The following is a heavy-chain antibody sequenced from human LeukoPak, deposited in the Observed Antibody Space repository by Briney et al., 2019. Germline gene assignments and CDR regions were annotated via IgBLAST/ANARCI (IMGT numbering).Heavy chain of an antibody. CDR3: ASSLPAYDILTGYYYYYGMDV. J-gene: IGHJ6*02. CDR2: INHSGST. Sequence: SETLSLTCAVYGGSFSGYYWSWIRQPPGKGLEWIGEINHSGSTNYNPSLKIRVTISVDTSKNQFSLKLSSVTAADTAVYYCASSLPAYDILTGYYYYYGMDVWGQGTTVTVSS. CDR1: GGSFSGYY. D-gene: IGHD3-9*01. V-gene: IGHV4-34*01.